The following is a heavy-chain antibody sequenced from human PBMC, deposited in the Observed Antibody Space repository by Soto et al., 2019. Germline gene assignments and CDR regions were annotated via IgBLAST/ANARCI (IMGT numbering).Heavy chain of an antibody. V-gene: IGHV4-39*01. Sequence: QLQLQESGPGLVKPSETLSLTCTVSGGSISSGPYSWGWIRQPPGKGLEWIGTFYYSGSTYYNPSLESRVTIPGETSNTQFSLKVSSVTAADTAVYYCARLGGYCSSTSCYGYYGMDVWGQGTTVTVSS. CDR2: FYYSGST. D-gene: IGHD2-2*01. J-gene: IGHJ6*02. CDR1: GGSISSGPYS. CDR3: ARLGGYCSSTSCYGYYGMDV.